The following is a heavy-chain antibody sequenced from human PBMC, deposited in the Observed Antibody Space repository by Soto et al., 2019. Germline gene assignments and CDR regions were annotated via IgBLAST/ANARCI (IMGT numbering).Heavy chain of an antibody. J-gene: IGHJ4*02. D-gene: IGHD3-10*01. V-gene: IGHV2-5*02. CDR2: IYWDDDK. CDR1: GFSLSSSGVG. Sequence: QITLKESGPTVVKPTQTLTLTCNFSGFSLSSSGVGVGWIRQPPGKALEWLALIYWDDDKRYRPSLKTRVTXSXDXXNNQVVLTMTNMDPVDTGTYYCALTHYGSGSYVNYWGQGTLVTVSS. CDR3: ALTHYGSGSYVNY.